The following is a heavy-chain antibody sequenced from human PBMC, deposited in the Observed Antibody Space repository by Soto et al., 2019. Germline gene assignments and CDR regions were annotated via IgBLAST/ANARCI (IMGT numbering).Heavy chain of an antibody. CDR3: MLQTFYYGADV. CDR1: GYRFNNYW. D-gene: IGHD3-22*01. V-gene: IGHV5-51*01. CDR2: IYPGDSNT. J-gene: IGHJ6*02. Sequence: EYLKISCKGSGYRFNNYWIAWVRQLSGKGLEWMGIIYPGDSNTKYSPSFQGQVTISADKSISTVFLQWSSLKASDSALYYCMLQTFYYGADVSGQGTTGTGSS.